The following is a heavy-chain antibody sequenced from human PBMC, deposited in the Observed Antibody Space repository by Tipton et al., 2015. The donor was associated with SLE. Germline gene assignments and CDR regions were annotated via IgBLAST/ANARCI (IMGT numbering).Heavy chain of an antibody. D-gene: IGHD5-12*01. Sequence: TLSLTCTVSGGSISSSSHYWGWIRQPPGKGLEWIGEINWSGNTNYNPSLESRVTMAIDTSKKQFSLKLNSVTAADTAVYYCARIKSGYPAYYYYYGLDVWGQGTTVTVSS. J-gene: IGHJ6*02. CDR2: INWSGNT. CDR1: GGSISSSSHY. V-gene: IGHV4-39*07. CDR3: ARIKSGYPAYYYYYGLDV.